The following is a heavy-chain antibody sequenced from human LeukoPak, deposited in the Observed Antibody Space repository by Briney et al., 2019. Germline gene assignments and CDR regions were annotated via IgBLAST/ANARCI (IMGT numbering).Heavy chain of an antibody. J-gene: IGHJ4*02. CDR3: ARGSGWLTDH. Sequence: SETLSLTCTVSGGSVTSGTYFLNWIRQAPGKGLEWIGYIDYNGRTNYNPSLKSRVTISVGTSKNQFPLKVSSVTATDTAVYYCARGSGWLTDHWGQGTLVIVSS. CDR1: GGSVTSGTYF. V-gene: IGHV4-61*01. CDR2: IDYNGRT. D-gene: IGHD6-19*01.